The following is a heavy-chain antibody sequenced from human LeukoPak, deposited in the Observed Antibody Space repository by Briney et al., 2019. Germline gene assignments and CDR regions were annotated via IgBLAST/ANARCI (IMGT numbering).Heavy chain of an antibody. J-gene: IGHJ4*02. CDR2: INPNSGVT. D-gene: IGHD5-18*01. V-gene: IGHV1-2*02. CDR3: ARGTGEGYTYGRYYFDY. Sequence: GASVKVSCKASGYTFTGYYMHWVRQAPGQGLEWMGWINPNSGVTDYAQNFQGRVTITRATSISTAYVELSRLRTDDTGVYYCARGTGEGYTYGRYYFDYWGQGTLVTVSS. CDR1: GYTFTGYY.